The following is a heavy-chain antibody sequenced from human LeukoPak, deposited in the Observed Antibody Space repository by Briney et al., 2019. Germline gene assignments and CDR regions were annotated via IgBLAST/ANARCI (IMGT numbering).Heavy chain of an antibody. CDR2: ISSSNNYI. Sequence: GGSLRLSCAASGFTVSRNYMSWVRQAPGKGLEWVSSISSSNNYIYYADSVKGRFTISRDNAKNSLYLQMNSLRAEDTAVYYCARDAGRYFDWLGYWGQGTLVTVSS. D-gene: IGHD3-9*01. J-gene: IGHJ4*02. V-gene: IGHV3-21*01. CDR3: ARDAGRYFDWLGY. CDR1: GFTVSRNY.